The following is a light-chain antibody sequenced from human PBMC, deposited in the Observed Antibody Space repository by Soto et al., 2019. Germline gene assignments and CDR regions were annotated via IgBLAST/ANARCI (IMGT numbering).Light chain of an antibody. CDR1: SSDVGAYDS. CDR3: SSYTNTNTLV. J-gene: IGLJ1*01. CDR2: EVT. Sequence: QSVRTQPASVSGSPGQSITISCTGTSSDVGAYDSVSWYQHHPGKAPKLMIYEVTDRPSGVSNRFSGSKSGNTASLTISGLQADDEADYYCSSYTNTNTLVFGTGTKVTVL. V-gene: IGLV2-14*01.